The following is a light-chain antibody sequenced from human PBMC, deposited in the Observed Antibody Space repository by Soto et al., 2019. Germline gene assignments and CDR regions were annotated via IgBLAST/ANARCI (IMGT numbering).Light chain of an antibody. CDR3: GTWDSSLSGGV. J-gene: IGLJ2*01. V-gene: IGLV1-51*01. Sequence: QSVLTQPPSVSAAPGQKVTISCSGSSSNIGNNYVSWFQQLPGTAPKLLIYDNSKRPSGIPDRFSGSKSATSATLGITGLQTGDEAYYYCGTWDSSLSGGVFGGGTKLTVL. CDR1: SSNIGNNY. CDR2: DNS.